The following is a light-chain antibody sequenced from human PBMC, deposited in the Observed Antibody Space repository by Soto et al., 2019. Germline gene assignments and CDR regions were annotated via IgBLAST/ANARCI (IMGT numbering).Light chain of an antibody. V-gene: IGKV3-11*01. CDR3: QQRANWPPLT. Sequence: EILLTQSPATVSLSPGERGTLSCRASRSISSFLAWYQQKPGQAPRLLIYDTFNRATGIPARFSGSGSGTDFTLTISGLEPEDFAVYYCQQRANWPPLTLGGGTKVDIK. CDR2: DTF. CDR1: RSISSF. J-gene: IGKJ4*01.